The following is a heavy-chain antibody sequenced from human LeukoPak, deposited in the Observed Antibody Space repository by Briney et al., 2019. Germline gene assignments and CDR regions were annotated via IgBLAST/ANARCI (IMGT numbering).Heavy chain of an antibody. CDR3: ARESTEERPGY. V-gene: IGHV3-30*03. CDR2: ISYDGSNK. CDR1: GFTFSGYG. J-gene: IGHJ1*01. D-gene: IGHD4-17*01. Sequence: PGRSLRLSCAASGFTFSGYGMHWVRQAPGKGLEWVAVISYDGSNKYYAGSVKGRFTISRDNSKNTLYLQMNSLRAEDTGVYYCARESTEERPGYWGQGTLVTVSS.